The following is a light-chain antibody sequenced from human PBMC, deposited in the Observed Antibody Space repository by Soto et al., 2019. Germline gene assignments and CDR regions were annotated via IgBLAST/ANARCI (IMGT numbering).Light chain of an antibody. J-gene: IGLJ2*01. V-gene: IGLV2-14*01. CDR1: SSDVGGYSY. CDR2: DVF. CDR3: SSYSSANTLGV. Sequence: QSVLTQPASVSGSPGQSITISCTGTSSDVGGYSYVSWYQQHPGKAPKLIIYDVFSRPSGASTRFSGSKSGNTASLTISGLQADDEADYYCSSYSSANTLGVFGGGTKLTVL.